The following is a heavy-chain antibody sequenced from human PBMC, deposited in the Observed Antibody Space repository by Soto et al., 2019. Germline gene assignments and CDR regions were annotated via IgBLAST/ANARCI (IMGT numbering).Heavy chain of an antibody. J-gene: IGHJ4*02. Sequence: EVQLLESGGGLVQPGGSLRLSCAASGFTFSSYTMSWVRQGPGKGLEWVSGISSSGGSTGYADSVKGRFTISTDNFKNTLDLQMNSLRSDDTPVYYCAKGWGDYWGQGNPVPVS. CDR1: GFTFSSYT. CDR3: AKGWGDY. V-gene: IGHV3-23*01. CDR2: ISSSGGST. D-gene: IGHD7-27*01.